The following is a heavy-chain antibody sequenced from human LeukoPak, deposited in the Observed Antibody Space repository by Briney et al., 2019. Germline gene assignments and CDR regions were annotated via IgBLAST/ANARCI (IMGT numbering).Heavy chain of an antibody. CDR1: GGTFSSYA. Sequence: ASVKVSCKASGGTFSSYAISWAQQAPGQGLEWMGWMNPNSGNTGYAQKFQGRVTITRNTSISTAYMELSSLRSEDTAVYYCARTNYDFWSNHYYYYMDVWGKGITVTVSS. CDR2: MNPNSGNT. V-gene: IGHV1-8*03. CDR3: ARTNYDFWSNHYYYYMDV. D-gene: IGHD3-3*01. J-gene: IGHJ6*03.